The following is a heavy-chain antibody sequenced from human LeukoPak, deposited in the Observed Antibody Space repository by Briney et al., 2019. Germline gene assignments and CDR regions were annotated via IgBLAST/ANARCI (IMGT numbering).Heavy chain of an antibody. CDR1: GFTFSSYA. V-gene: IGHV3-23*01. CDR3: AKDRAGRLYYFDY. J-gene: IGHJ4*02. Sequence: GGSLRLSCAASGFTFSSYAMGWVRQAPGKGLEWVSGISGSGGSTYYADSVKGRFTISRDNSKNTLYLQMNSLRAEDTAVYYCAKDRAGRLYYFDYWGQGTLVTVSS. D-gene: IGHD6-25*01. CDR2: ISGSGGST.